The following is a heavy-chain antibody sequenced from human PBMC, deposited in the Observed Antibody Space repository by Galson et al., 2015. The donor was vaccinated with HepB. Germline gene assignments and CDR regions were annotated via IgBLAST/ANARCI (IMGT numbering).Heavy chain of an antibody. D-gene: IGHD3-16*02. CDR1: GFTFSSYG. CDR3: ARELWDYVWGSYRYTDR. J-gene: IGHJ5*02. Sequence: SLRLSCAASGFTFSSYGMHWVRQAPGKGLEWVAVIWYDGSNKYYADSVKGRFTISRDNSKNTLYLQMNSLKAEDTAVYYCARELWDYVWGSYRYTDRWGQGTLVTVSS. V-gene: IGHV3-33*01. CDR2: IWYDGSNK.